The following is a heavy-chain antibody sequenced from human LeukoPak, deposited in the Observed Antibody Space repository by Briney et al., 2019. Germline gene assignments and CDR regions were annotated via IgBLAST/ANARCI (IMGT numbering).Heavy chain of an antibody. V-gene: IGHV4-59*01. CDR3: ERRGGAVAGAFDY. J-gene: IGHJ4*02. D-gene: IGHD6-19*01. Sequence: TSETLSLTCTVSGGSISRYYLSWVRQPPGEGLEWIGYIYYSGSTNYNPSLKSRVTISVDTSKNQFSLKLSSVTAADTAVYYCERRGGAVAGAFDYWGQGTLVTVSS. CDR2: IYYSGST. CDR1: GGSISRYY.